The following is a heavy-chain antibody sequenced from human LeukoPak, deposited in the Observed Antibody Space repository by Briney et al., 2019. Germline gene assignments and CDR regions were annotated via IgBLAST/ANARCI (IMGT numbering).Heavy chain of an antibody. CDR3: AKDSYYDILTGYYTL. J-gene: IGHJ4*02. D-gene: IGHD3-9*01. V-gene: IGHV3-20*04. Sequence: GGSLRLSCAASGFTFDDYGMNWVRQAPGKGLEWIAGINWNGGSIGYADSVKGRFTISRDNAKNSLYLQMNSLRAEDTALYYCAKDSYYDILTGYYTLWGQGTLVTVSS. CDR1: GFTFDDYG. CDR2: INWNGGSI.